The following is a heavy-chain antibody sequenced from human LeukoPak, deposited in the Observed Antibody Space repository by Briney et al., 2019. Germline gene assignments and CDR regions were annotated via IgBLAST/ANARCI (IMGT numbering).Heavy chain of an antibody. V-gene: IGHV3-7*01. CDR1: GFTFSSYW. CDR2: IKQDGSEK. J-gene: IGHJ4*02. CDR3: ARDHIQWLNTFDY. Sequence: GGSLRLSCAASGFTFSSYWMSWVRQAPGKGLEWVANIKQDGSEKYYVDSVKGRFTISRDNAENSLYLQMNSLRAEDTAVYYCARDHIQWLNTFDYWGQGTLVTVSS. D-gene: IGHD6-19*01.